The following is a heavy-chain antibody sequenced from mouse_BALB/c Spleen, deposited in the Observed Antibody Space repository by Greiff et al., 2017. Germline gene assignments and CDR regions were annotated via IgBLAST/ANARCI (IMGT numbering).Heavy chain of an antibody. CDR3: ARGDYDPDY. CDR2: ISYSGST. CDR1: GYSITSDYA. J-gene: IGHJ2*01. Sequence: EVKLQQSGPGLVKPSQSLSLTCTVTGYSITSDYAWNWIRQFPGNKLEWMGYISYSGSTSYNPSLKSRISITRDTSKNQFFLQLNSVTTEDTATYYCARGDYDPDYWGQGTTLTVSS. D-gene: IGHD2-4*01. V-gene: IGHV3-2*02.